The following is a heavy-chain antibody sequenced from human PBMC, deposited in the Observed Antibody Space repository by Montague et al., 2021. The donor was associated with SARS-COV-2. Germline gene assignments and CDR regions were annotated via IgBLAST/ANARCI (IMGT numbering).Heavy chain of an antibody. CDR2: IYSNDEK. J-gene: IGHJ4*02. Sequence: PALVKPTQTLTLTCTFSGSSLSTPNVGVGWIRQPPGKALEWVAVIYSNDEKRYSPSLRNRLTITKDTAKNQVVLPLTYVDPVDTATYYCAHLIRYYDIFTGIPFDYWGQGSQVTVSS. D-gene: IGHD3-9*01. CDR1: GSSLSTPNVG. V-gene: IGHV2-5*01. CDR3: AHLIRYYDIFTGIPFDY.